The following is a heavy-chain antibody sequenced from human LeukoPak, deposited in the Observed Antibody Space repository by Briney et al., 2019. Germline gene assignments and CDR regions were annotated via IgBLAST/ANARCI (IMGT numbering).Heavy chain of an antibody. D-gene: IGHD2-2*01. J-gene: IGHJ4*02. Sequence: GGSLRLSCAASGFTFSSYEMNWVRLAPGKGLEWVSYISESGSAIYYADSVKGRFTIPRDNAKNSLYLQMNSLRAEDTAVYYCAKDGAGSQSYCSSTSCYVDYWGQGTLVTVSS. CDR2: ISESGSAI. V-gene: IGHV3-48*03. CDR3: AKDGAGSQSYCSSTSCYVDY. CDR1: GFTFSSYE.